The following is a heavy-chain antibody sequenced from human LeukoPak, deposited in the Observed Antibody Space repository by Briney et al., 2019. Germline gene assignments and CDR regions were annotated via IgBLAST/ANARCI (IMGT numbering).Heavy chain of an antibody. CDR1: GGTFSSYA. CDR2: IIPIFGTA. J-gene: IGHJ4*02. V-gene: IGHV1-69*05. D-gene: IGHD2-21*02. Sequence: SVKVSCKASGGTFSSYAISWVRQAPGQGLEWMGGIIPIFGTANYAQKLQGRVTMTTDTSTSTAYMELRSLRSDDTAVYYCARSGVTAMSLSSDYWGQGTLVTVSS. CDR3: ARSGVTAMSLSSDY.